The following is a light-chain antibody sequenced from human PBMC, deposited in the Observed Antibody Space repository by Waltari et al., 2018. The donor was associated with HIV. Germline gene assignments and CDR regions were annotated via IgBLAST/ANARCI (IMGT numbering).Light chain of an antibody. Sequence: AIQMTQSPSSLSASVGDRVTLTCRASQGIRNDVGGDQQKPGKATKLLIYAASSLQSGVPSRFSGSGSGTDFTLTISSLQPEDFATYYCLQDYNYPRTFGQGTKVEIK. CDR1: QGIRND. CDR3: LQDYNYPRT. V-gene: IGKV1-6*01. CDR2: AAS. J-gene: IGKJ1*01.